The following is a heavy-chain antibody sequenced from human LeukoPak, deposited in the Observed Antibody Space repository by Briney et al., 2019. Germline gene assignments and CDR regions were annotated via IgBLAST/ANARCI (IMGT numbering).Heavy chain of an antibody. Sequence: PSETLSLTCTVSGGSISSGGYYWSWIRQHPGKGLEWIGYIYYSGSTYYNPSLKSRVTISVDTSKNQFSLKLSSVTAADTAVYYCARALRGYSGYVNYWGQGTLVTVSS. D-gene: IGHD5-12*01. CDR2: IYYSGST. CDR1: GGSISSGGYY. J-gene: IGHJ4*02. CDR3: ARALRGYSGYVNY. V-gene: IGHV4-31*03.